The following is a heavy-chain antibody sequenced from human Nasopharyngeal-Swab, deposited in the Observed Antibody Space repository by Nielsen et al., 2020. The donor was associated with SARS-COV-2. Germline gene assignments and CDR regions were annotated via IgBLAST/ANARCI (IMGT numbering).Heavy chain of an antibody. V-gene: IGHV5-51*01. J-gene: IGHJ6*02. Sequence: GESLKISCKGSGYSFTSYWIGWVRQMPGKGLEWMGIIYPGDSDTRYSPSFQGQVTISADKSISTAYLQWSSLEASDTAMYYCARSSDTAMVSRYYYYGMDVWGQGTTVTVSS. CDR3: ARSSDTAMVSRYYYYGMDV. CDR1: GYSFTSYW. D-gene: IGHD5-18*01. CDR2: IYPGDSDT.